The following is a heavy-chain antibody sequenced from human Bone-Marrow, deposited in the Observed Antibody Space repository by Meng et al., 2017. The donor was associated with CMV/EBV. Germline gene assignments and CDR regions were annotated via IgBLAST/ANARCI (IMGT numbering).Heavy chain of an antibody. V-gene: IGHV4-39*07. CDR1: GGSISSSDYY. Sequence: SETLSLTCTVSGGSISSSDYYWGWIRQPPGKGLEWIGTIYYSGSAYYNPSLKSRVTISVDTAKNQFSLKLSSVTAADTAVYYCARTYNWNYVLNWFDPWGQGTLVTVSS. J-gene: IGHJ5*02. CDR3: ARTYNWNYVLNWFDP. D-gene: IGHD1-7*01. CDR2: IYYSGSA.